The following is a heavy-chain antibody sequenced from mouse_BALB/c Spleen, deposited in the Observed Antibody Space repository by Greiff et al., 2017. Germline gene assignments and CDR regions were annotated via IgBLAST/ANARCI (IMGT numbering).Heavy chain of an antibody. V-gene: IGHV1S22*01. Sequence: LQQPGSELVRPGASVKLSCKASGYTFTSYWMHWVKQRPGQGLEWIGNIYPGSGSTNYDEKFKSKATLTVDTSSSTAYMQLSSLTSEDSAVYYCARYYYGNYGAMDYWGQGTSVTVSS. D-gene: IGHD2-1*01. CDR2: IYPGSGST. J-gene: IGHJ4*01. CDR3: ARYYYGNYGAMDY. CDR1: GYTFTSYW.